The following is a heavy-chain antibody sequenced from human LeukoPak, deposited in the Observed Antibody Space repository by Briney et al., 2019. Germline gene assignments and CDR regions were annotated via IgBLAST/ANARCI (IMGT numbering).Heavy chain of an antibody. D-gene: IGHD3-10*01. CDR2: ISSRGTTI. CDR1: GFIFSSHG. J-gene: IGHJ4*02. CDR3: ARSDYGSGSYYYFDY. V-gene: IGHV3-48*04. Sequence: PGGSLRLSCAASGFIFSSHGMNWVRQAPGKGLEWVSFISSRGTTIYYADSVKGRFTISRDNARTSLYLQMNSLRAEDTAVYYCARSDYGSGSYYYFDYWGQGTLVTVSS.